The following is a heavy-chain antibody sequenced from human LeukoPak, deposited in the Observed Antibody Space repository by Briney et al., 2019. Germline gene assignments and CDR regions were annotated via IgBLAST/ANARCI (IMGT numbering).Heavy chain of an antibody. CDR3: ARSSELRRIDY. Sequence: ASVKVSCKASGYTFTSYDINWVRQATGQGHEWMGWMNPNSGNTGYAQEFKGRVTITRNTSISTAYMELSHLRFEDTAVYFCARSSELRRIDYWGQGTLVTVSS. J-gene: IGHJ4*02. CDR2: MNPNSGNT. CDR1: GYTFTSYD. V-gene: IGHV1-8*01. D-gene: IGHD1-7*01.